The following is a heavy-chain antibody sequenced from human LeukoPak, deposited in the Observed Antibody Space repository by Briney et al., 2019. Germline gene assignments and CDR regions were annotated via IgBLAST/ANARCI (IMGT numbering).Heavy chain of an antibody. V-gene: IGHV4-39*01. D-gene: IGHD5-12*01. Sequence: PSETLSLTCTVSGGSISTTSYYWGWIRQPPGKGLEWIGSIFYTGATYYSPSLKSRVTISVDTSRNQFSLRLTSVIAADTAVYYCARRPYSGNDYFDSWGQGTLLTVSS. J-gene: IGHJ4*02. CDR2: IFYTGAT. CDR1: GGSISTTSYY. CDR3: ARRPYSGNDYFDS.